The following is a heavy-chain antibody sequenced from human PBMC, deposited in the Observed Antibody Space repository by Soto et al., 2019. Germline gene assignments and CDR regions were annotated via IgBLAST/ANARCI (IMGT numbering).Heavy chain of an antibody. V-gene: IGHV1-69*13. D-gene: IGHD3-10*01. CDR3: ARDTMRMVRGVAEYYYYGMDV. Sequence: VASVKVSCKASGGTFSSYAISWVRQAPGQGLEWMGGIIPIFGTANYAQKFQGRVTITADESTSTAYMELSSLRSEDTAVYYCARDTMRMVRGVAEYYYYGMDVWGQGTTVTVSS. J-gene: IGHJ6*01. CDR1: GGTFSSYA. CDR2: IIPIFGTA.